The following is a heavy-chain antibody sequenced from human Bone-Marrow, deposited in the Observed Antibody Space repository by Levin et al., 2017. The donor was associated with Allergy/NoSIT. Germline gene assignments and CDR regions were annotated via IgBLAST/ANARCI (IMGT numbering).Heavy chain of an antibody. D-gene: IGHD3-22*01. CDR3: ARARYNYDSSGYQFLDPFDL. Sequence: SQTLSLTCTVSGASVDTKNYYWSWLRQPPGRGLEWIGYIYNSGSTSYNPSLRSRVTISADTSKNQFALELSSVAAADTAEYYCARARYNYDSSGYQFLDPFDLWGQGTRVTVSS. CDR2: IYNSGST. V-gene: IGHV4-61*01. CDR1: GASVDTKNYY. J-gene: IGHJ3*01.